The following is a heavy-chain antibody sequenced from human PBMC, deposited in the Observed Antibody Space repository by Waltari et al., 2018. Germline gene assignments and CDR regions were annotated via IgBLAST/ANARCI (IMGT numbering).Heavy chain of an antibody. CDR2: IYHSGST. D-gene: IGHD2-2*01. Sequence: QVQLQESGPGLVKPSETLSLTCAVSGYSISSGYYWGWIRQPPGKGLEWIGSIYHSGSTSYNPSLKSRVTISVDTSKNQFSLKLSSVTAADTAVYYCAGQGGIVVVPAAMDVGYFDYWGQGTLVTVSS. V-gene: IGHV4-38-2*01. J-gene: IGHJ4*02. CDR3: AGQGGIVVVPAAMDVGYFDY. CDR1: GYSISSGYY.